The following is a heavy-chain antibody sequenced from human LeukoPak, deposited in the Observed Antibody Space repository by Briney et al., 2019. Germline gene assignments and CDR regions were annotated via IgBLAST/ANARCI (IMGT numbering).Heavy chain of an antibody. Sequence: SETLSLTCAVYGGSFSDYYWSWIRQPPGKGLEWIGEINHSGSTNYNPSLKSRVTISVDTSKNQFSLKLSSVTAADTAVYYCARLYDSSGYTNWLDPWGQGTLVTVSS. V-gene: IGHV4-34*01. CDR3: ARLYDSSGYTNWLDP. CDR1: GGSFSDYY. J-gene: IGHJ5*02. D-gene: IGHD3-22*01. CDR2: INHSGST.